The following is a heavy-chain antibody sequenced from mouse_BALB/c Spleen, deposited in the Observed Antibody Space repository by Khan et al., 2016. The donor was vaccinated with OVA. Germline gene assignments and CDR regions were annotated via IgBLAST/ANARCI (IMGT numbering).Heavy chain of an antibody. Sequence: EVQLVESGGGLVQPGGSRKLSCAASGFTFSSFGIPWVRQAPKTGLEWVAYISSGSSTIYSVDTVKGRFIISRDIPKNTLFLQMTSLRSEDTAMYYCARSGGNFHWYFDVWGAVTSVTVSS. V-gene: IGHV5-17*02. CDR2: ISSGSSTI. J-gene: IGHJ1*01. CDR1: GFTFSSFG. CDR3: ARSGGNFHWYFDV. D-gene: IGHD2-1*01.